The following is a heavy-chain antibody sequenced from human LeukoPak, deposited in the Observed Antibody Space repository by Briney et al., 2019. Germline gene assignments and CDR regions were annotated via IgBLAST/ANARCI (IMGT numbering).Heavy chain of an antibody. CDR2: INHSGST. V-gene: IGHV4-34*01. CDR1: GGSLSGYY. D-gene: IGHD5-12*01. J-gene: IGHJ6*03. Sequence: SETLSLNCAVYGGSLSGYYWSWLRQPPGKGLEWIGEINHSGSTNYNPSLKSRVTISVDTSQNQFSLKLSSVTAADTAVYYCARVSWISPSYYYYYMDVWGKGTTVTVSS. CDR3: ARVSWISPSYYYYYMDV.